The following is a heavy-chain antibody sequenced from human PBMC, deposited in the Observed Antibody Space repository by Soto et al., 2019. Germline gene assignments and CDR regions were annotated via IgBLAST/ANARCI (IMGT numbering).Heavy chain of an antibody. CDR2: IYYSGST. J-gene: IGHJ4*02. Sequence: PSETLSLTCTVSGGSISIYSYYWVWIRQPPGKGLEWIGSIYYSGSTYYNPSLKSRVIVSVDPSKNQFSLKLRSVTAADTAVYYCARHAGGWYRTGVPYYFDYWGQGALVTVSS. CDR1: GGSISIYSYY. D-gene: IGHD6-19*01. V-gene: IGHV4-39*01. CDR3: ARHAGGWYRTGVPYYFDY.